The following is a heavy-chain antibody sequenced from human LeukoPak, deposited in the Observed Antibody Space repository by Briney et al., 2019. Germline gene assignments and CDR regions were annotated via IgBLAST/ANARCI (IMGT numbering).Heavy chain of an antibody. CDR2: IYPSDSDS. CDR3: ARQGSTGGSFMNWFDP. V-gene: IGHV5-51*01. J-gene: IGHJ5*02. Sequence: GESLKISCKGSGYSFTTYWIGWVRQVPGKGLEWMGIIYPSDSDSRYSPSFQGQVTISVDKSISTAYLQWTSLKASDSAMYYCARQGSTGGSFMNWFDPWGQGTLVTVSP. D-gene: IGHD1-26*01. CDR1: GYSFTTYW.